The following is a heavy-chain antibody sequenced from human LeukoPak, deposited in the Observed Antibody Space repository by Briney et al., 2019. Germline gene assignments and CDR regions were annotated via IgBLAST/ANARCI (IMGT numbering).Heavy chain of an antibody. CDR1: GFIFSSYA. CDR2: ISGSGGST. CDR3: AAPLDFWGSGNNYAFDI. J-gene: IGHJ3*02. V-gene: IGHV3-23*01. Sequence: GGSLRLSCAASGFIFSSYAMSWVRQAPGKGLEWVSTISGSGGSTYYADSVKGRFTISRDNSKNTLYLQMNSLRAEDTAIYYCAAPLDFWGSGNNYAFDIWGQGTMVTVSS. D-gene: IGHD3-3*01.